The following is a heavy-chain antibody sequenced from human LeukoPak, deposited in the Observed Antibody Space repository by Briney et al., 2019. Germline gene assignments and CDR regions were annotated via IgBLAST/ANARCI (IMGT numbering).Heavy chain of an antibody. J-gene: IGHJ4*02. D-gene: IGHD3-10*01. Sequence: GGSLRLSCAASGFTFSSYAMHWVRQAPGKGLEWVAVISYDGSNKYYADSVKGRFTISRDNSKNTLYLQMNSLRAEDTAVYYCARDGTLWFGEFPDYWGQGTLVTVSS. CDR1: GFTFSSYA. CDR3: ARDGTLWFGEFPDY. CDR2: ISYDGSNK. V-gene: IGHV3-30-3*01.